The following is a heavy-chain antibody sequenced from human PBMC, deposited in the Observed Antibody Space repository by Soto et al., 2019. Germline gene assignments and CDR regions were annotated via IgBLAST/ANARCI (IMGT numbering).Heavy chain of an antibody. D-gene: IGHD3-3*01. Sequence: HPGGSLRLSCAASGFTFSSYGMHWVRQAPGKGLEWVAVIWYDGSNKYYADSVKGRFTISRDNSKNTLYLQMNSLRAEDTAVYYCARDYDFWSGYSHFDYWGQGTLVTVSS. J-gene: IGHJ4*02. CDR1: GFTFSSYG. V-gene: IGHV3-33*01. CDR3: ARDYDFWSGYSHFDY. CDR2: IWYDGSNK.